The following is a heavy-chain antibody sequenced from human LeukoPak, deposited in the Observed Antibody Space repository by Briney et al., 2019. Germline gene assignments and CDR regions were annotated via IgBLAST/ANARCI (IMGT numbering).Heavy chain of an antibody. CDR2: IYYSGST. D-gene: IGHD4-23*01. J-gene: IGHJ3*02. CDR1: GGSISSYY. V-gene: IGHV4-59*01. CDR3: ARDPEYGGNSIAFDI. Sequence: SSETLSLTCTVSGGSISSYYWSWIRQPPGRGLEWIGYIYYSGSTNYNPSLKSRVTISVDTSKNQFSLKLSSVTAADTAVYYCARDPEYGGNSIAFDIWGQGTMVTVSS.